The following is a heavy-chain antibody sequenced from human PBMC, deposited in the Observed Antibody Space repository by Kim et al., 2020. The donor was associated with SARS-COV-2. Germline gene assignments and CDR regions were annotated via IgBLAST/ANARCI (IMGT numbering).Heavy chain of an antibody. CDR2: IYYSGST. CDR1: GGSISSYY. J-gene: IGHJ6*02. Sequence: SETLSLTCTVSGGSISSYYWSWIRQPPGKGLEWIGYIYYSGSTNYNPSLKSRVTISVDTSKNQFSLKLSSVTAADTAVYYCARSEAGSDSSGYYYPSYYYGMDVWGQGTTVTVSS. CDR3: ARSEAGSDSSGYYYPSYYYGMDV. D-gene: IGHD3-22*01. V-gene: IGHV4-59*01.